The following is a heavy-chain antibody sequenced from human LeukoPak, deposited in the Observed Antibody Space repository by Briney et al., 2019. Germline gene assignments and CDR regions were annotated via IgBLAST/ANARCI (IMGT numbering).Heavy chain of an antibody. CDR2: INHSGST. CDR3: ARAEGSSRFLTT. J-gene: IGHJ5*02. Sequence: SETLSLTCAVYGGSFSGYYWSWIRQPPGKGLEWIGEINHSGSTNYNPSLKSRVTISVDTSKNQFSLKLSSVTAADTAVYYCARAEGSSRFLTTWGQGTLVTVSS. V-gene: IGHV4-34*01. CDR1: GGSFSGYY. D-gene: IGHD3-3*01.